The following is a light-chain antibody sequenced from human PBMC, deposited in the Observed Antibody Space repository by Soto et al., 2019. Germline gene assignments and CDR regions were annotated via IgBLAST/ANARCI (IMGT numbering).Light chain of an antibody. CDR2: GAS. CDR3: QQYNNSPYT. V-gene: IGKV3-15*01. J-gene: IGKJ2*01. Sequence: EIVMTQSPATLSVSPGERATLSCRASQSVSSNLAWYQQKPGQAPRLLIYGASTRATGIPARFSGSRSGTEFTLPISSLQSEDFAVYYCQQYNNSPYTFGQGTKLEIK. CDR1: QSVSSN.